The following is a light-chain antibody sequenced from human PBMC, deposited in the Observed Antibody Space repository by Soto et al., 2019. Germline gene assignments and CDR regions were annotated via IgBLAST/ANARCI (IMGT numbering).Light chain of an antibody. Sequence: QSVLTQPRAVSGSPGQSVTISCTGTSSDIGAYNYVSWYQHHPGKAPKLIIYDVTERPSGVPDHFSGSKSGNTASLTISGLQAEHEADYYCCSYAGSFTLVVFGGGTKVTVL. V-gene: IGLV2-11*01. CDR2: DVT. CDR1: SSDIGAYNY. J-gene: IGLJ3*02. CDR3: CSYAGSFTLVV.